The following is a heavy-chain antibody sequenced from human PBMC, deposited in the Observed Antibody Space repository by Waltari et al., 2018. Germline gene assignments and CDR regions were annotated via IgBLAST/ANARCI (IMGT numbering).Heavy chain of an antibody. CDR3: ATRYGSSSMDY. D-gene: IGHD6-6*01. Sequence: EVQLVESGGGVVQTGGSLRLSCAAFGFPFSNYEMNWVRQAPGKGLEWIASISSRLNTIYYADSVKGRFTISRDNAKNSLHLQMNSLRAEDTAVYYCATRYGSSSMDYWGQGTLVTVSS. CDR2: ISSRLNTI. V-gene: IGHV3-48*03. CDR1: GFPFSNYE. J-gene: IGHJ4*02.